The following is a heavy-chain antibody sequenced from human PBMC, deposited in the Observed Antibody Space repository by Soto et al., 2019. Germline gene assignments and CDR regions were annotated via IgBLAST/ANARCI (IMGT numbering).Heavy chain of an antibody. CDR2: IIPILGIA. CDR3: ARGYCSGGSCYPGNYYYMDV. J-gene: IGHJ6*03. V-gene: IGHV1-69*02. D-gene: IGHD2-15*01. Sequence: ASVKVSCKASGGTFSSYTISWVRQAPGQGLEWMGRIIPILGIANYAQKFQGRVTITADKSTSTAYMELSSLRSEDTAVYYCARGYCSGGSCYPGNYYYMDVWGKGTTVTVSS. CDR1: GGTFSSYT.